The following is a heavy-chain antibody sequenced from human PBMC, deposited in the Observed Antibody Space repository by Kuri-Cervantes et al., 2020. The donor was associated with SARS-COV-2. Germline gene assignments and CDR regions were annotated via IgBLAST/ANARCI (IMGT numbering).Heavy chain of an antibody. J-gene: IGHJ4*02. D-gene: IGHD3-22*01. V-gene: IGHV1-18*01. CDR3: ARATHYDSSGYYDYFDY. CDR1: GYTFTSYG. CDR2: ISAYNGNT. Sequence: ASVKVSCKASGYTFTSYGISWVRQAPGQGLEWMGWISAYNGNTNYAQKFQGRVTITRNTSISTAYMELSSLRSEDTAVYDCARATHYDSSGYYDYFDYWGQGTLVTVSS.